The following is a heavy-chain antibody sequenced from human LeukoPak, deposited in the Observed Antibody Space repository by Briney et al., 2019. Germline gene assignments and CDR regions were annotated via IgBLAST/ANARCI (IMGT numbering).Heavy chain of an antibody. D-gene: IGHD4-11*01. Sequence: SETLSLTCAVYGGSFSGYYWSWIRQPPGKGLEWIGEINHSGSTNYNPSLKSRVSISVDTSKNQFSLKLNSVTAADTAVYYCARRDYSNYFDYWGQGTLVTVSS. J-gene: IGHJ4*02. CDR2: INHSGST. V-gene: IGHV4-34*01. CDR1: GGSFSGYY. CDR3: ARRDYSNYFDY.